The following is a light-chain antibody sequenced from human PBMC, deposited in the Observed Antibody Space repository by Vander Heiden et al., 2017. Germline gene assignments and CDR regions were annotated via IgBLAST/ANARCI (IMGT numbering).Light chain of an antibody. CDR3: QQSDNTPRT. V-gene: IGKV1-39*01. CDR1: QTISGY. J-gene: IGKJ1*01. CDR2: GES. Sequence: DIQMAQSPSSLSASVGDRVTVTCRASQTISGYLNWYQQKPGEAPKLLIYGESTLQSGVPSRFSGRGSGTDFTLTISSLQPEDCATYYCQQSDNTPRTFGQGTKVEIK.